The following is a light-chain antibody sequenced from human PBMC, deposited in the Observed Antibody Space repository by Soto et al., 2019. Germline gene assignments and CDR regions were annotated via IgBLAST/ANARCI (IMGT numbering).Light chain of an antibody. CDR2: GAS. CDR1: QSVGSKL. Sequence: EIVLTQPPGTLYLSPEERATLSCGASQSVGSKLLAWYQQKRGQAPRLLIYGASNRATGIPDRFSGSGSGTDFTLTISRLETEDFAVYYCQQYNTSTRTFGQGTKVDIK. J-gene: IGKJ1*01. V-gene: IGKV3-20*01. CDR3: QQYNTSTRT.